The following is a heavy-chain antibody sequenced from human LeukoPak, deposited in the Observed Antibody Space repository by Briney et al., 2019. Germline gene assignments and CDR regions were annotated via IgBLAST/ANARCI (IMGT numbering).Heavy chain of an antibody. CDR2: LSYDGNNK. V-gene: IGHV3-30*18. CDR3: AKGRVGANGYYYYGMDV. Sequence: GGSLRLSCAATGFTFSSFSMHWVRQAPGKGLEWVAVLSYDGNNKYYADSVKGRFTISRDNSKNTLYLQMNSLRTVDTAVYYCAKGRVGANGYYYYGMDVWGQGTTVTVSS. J-gene: IGHJ6*02. CDR1: GFTFSSFS. D-gene: IGHD1-26*01.